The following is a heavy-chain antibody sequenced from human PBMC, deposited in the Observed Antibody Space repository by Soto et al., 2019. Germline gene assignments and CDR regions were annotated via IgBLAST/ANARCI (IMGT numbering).Heavy chain of an antibody. CDR2: VIPMFGTP. D-gene: IGHD3-16*01. Sequence: QVQLVQSGAEVKKPGSSVKVSCKASGGTFRSYAITWVRQAPGQGLEWMGGVIPMFGTPNYAQKVQDRVTITADNPTNTANRDLGSRNLNNTACNFCAIFYRVGGGGDLAYWGQETRVTV. CDR3: AIFYRVGGGGDLAY. CDR1: GGTFRSYA. J-gene: IGHJ4*02. V-gene: IGHV1-69*14.